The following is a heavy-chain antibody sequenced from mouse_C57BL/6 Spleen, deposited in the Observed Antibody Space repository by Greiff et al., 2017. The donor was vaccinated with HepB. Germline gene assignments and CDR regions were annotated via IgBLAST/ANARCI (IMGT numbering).Heavy chain of an antibody. J-gene: IGHJ2*01. CDR1: GYTFTSYW. D-gene: IGHD4-1*01. CDR2: IDPSDSYT. Sequence: QVQLQQPGAELVMPGASVKLSCKASGYTFTSYWMHWVKQRPGQGLEWIGEIDPSDSYTNYNQKFKGKSTLTVDKSSSTAYMQLSSLTSEDSAVYYCARLTGRYLDYWGQGPTLAVSS. CDR3: ARLTGRYLDY. V-gene: IGHV1-69*01.